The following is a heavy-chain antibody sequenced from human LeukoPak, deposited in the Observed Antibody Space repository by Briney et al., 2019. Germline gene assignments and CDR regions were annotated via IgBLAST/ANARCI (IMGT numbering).Heavy chain of an antibody. CDR1: GYTFTSYA. CDR2: IIPIFGTA. CDR3: ASIRGYSSKTIYYYYYYMDV. Sequence: SVKVSCKASGYTFTSYAISWVRQAPGQGLEWMGGIIPIFGTANYAQKFQGRVTITADKSTSTAYMELSSLRSEDTAVYYCASIRGYSSKTIYYYYYYMDVWGKGTTVTVSS. J-gene: IGHJ6*03. V-gene: IGHV1-69*06. D-gene: IGHD5-18*01.